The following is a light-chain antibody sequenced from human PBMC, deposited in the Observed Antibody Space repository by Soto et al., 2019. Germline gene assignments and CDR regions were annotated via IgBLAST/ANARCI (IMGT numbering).Light chain of an antibody. V-gene: IGKV3-20*01. CDR2: GAS. Sequence: EIVLTQSPGTLSLSGGERATLSCRASQSVTSTYLAWYQQKPGQAPRLLIYGASNRATGIPDRFTGSGSGTDFTLTISRLEPEDFAVYYCQQYGGSPLTFGGGTKVEIK. CDR1: QSVTSTY. CDR3: QQYGGSPLT. J-gene: IGKJ4*01.